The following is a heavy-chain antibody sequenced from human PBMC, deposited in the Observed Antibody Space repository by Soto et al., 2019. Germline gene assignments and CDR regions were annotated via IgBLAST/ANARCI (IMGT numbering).Heavy chain of an antibody. CDR2: IIPILGIA. CDR1: GGTLSTYT. Sequence: SVKGSFKASGGTLSTYTISWVGQAPGQGLEWMGRIIPILGIANYAQKFQGRVTITADKSTSTAYMELSSLRSEDTAVYYCARDLGKDRAFDIWGQGTMVTVSS. CDR3: ARDLGKDRAFDI. J-gene: IGHJ3*02. V-gene: IGHV1-69*04.